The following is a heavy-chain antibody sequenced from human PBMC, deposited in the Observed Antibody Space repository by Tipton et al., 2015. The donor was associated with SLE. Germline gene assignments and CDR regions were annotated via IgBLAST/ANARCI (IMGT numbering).Heavy chain of an antibody. CDR2: IIPIFGTS. CDR1: GGTFGNYA. J-gene: IGHJ6*02. Sequence: QLVQSGAEVKKPGSSVKVSCKVSGGTFGNYAIYWVRQAPGQGLKWMGGIIPIFGTSNSAQRFQGRITITADESTSTAYMELSSLRSGDSAVYYCARMMRTGLYGMDVWGQGTTVTVSS. V-gene: IGHV1-69*01. CDR3: ARMMRTGLYGMDV. D-gene: IGHD3-10*01.